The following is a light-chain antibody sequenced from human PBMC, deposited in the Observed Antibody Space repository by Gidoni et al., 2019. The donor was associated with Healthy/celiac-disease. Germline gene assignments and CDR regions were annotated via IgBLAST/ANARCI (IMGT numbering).Light chain of an antibody. V-gene: IGLV2-14*01. J-gene: IGLJ1*01. CDR1: SSDVGGYNY. CDR3: SSYTSSSTLV. Sequence: QSALTQPASVSGSPGQSIPISCTGTSSDVGGYNYVSWYQQHPGKATKLMIYDVSNRPSGVSNRFSGSKSGNTASLTISGLQAEDEADYYCSSYTSSSTLVFGTGTKVTVL. CDR2: DVS.